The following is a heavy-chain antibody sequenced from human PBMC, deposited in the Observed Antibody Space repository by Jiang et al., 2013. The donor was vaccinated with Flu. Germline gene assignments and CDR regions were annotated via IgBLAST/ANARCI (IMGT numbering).Heavy chain of an antibody. V-gene: IGHV1-3*01. CDR2: INAGDGNT. Sequence: EVKEPGASVKVSCKASGYTFTGYSMHWVRQAPGQSLEWMGWINAGDGNTKYSQKFQGRVTITRDTSASTVYMEVSSLRSEDTAVYYCARVGEIGYCSDGSCYHHWFDSWGQGTLVTVSS. J-gene: IGHJ5*01. CDR3: ARVGEIGYCSDGSCYHHWFDS. CDR1: GYTFTGYS. D-gene: IGHD2-15*01.